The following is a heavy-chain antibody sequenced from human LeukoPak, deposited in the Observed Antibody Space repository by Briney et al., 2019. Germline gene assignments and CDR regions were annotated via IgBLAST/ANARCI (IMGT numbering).Heavy chain of an antibody. Sequence: KASETLSLTCAVYGGSFCGYYWSWIRQPPGKGLEWIGEINHSGSTNYNPSLKSRVTISVDTSKNQFSLKLSSVTAADTAVYYCARRLISRYYGSGSYYNPRNWFDPWGQGTLVTVSS. V-gene: IGHV4-34*01. CDR3: ARRLISRYYGSGSYYNPRNWFDP. CDR1: GGSFCGYY. J-gene: IGHJ5*02. D-gene: IGHD3-10*01. CDR2: INHSGST.